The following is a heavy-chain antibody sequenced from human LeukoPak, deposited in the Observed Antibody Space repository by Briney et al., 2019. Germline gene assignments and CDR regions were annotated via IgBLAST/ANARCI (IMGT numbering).Heavy chain of an antibody. CDR2: IYYSGST. CDR1: GGSISSGSYY. D-gene: IGHD4-17*01. V-gene: IGHV4-61*01. Sequence: SETLSLTCTVSGGSISSGSYYWSWIRQPPGKGLEWIGYIYYSGSTNYNPSLKSRVTISVDTSKNQFSLKLSSVTAADTAVYYCARGYGDYLYYYYMDVWGKGTTVTVSS. J-gene: IGHJ6*03. CDR3: ARGYGDYLYYYYMDV.